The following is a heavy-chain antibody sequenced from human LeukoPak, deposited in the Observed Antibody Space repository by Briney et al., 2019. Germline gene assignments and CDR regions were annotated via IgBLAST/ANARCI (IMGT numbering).Heavy chain of an antibody. Sequence: ASVKVSCKASGYTFTGYYMHWVRQAPGQGLEWMGRINPNSGGTNYAQKFQGRVTMTRDTSISTAYMELSRLRSDGTAVYYCARAPSGWSGHGKNLDYWGQGTLVTVSS. CDR2: INPNSGGT. V-gene: IGHV1-2*06. D-gene: IGHD2-15*01. J-gene: IGHJ4*02. CDR3: ARAPSGWSGHGKNLDY. CDR1: GYTFTGYY.